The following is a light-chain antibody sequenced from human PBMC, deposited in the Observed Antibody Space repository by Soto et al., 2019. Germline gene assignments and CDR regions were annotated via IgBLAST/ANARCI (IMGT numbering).Light chain of an antibody. Sequence: QSALTQPASVSGSPGQSITISCTGTSSDVGGYNYVSWYQQHPGKAPKLMIYDVSNRPSGVSNRFSGSKSGNTASLTISGLQGEDEGDYYCSSYTGSSTYVVFGGGTKLTVL. CDR2: DVS. CDR1: SSDVGGYNY. V-gene: IGLV2-14*01. J-gene: IGLJ2*01. CDR3: SSYTGSSTYVV.